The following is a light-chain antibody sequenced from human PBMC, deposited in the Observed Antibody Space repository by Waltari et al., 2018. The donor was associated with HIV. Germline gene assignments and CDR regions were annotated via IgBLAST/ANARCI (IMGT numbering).Light chain of an antibody. CDR1: SSNIGAQYG. CDR2: SDH. J-gene: IGLJ3*02. V-gene: IGLV1-40*01. Sequence: QSVLTQPPSVSGAPGQTVTISCTGSSSNIGAQYGVNWYQQRPGTAPRLLIFSDHNRPSGVPDRFSGSRSGTSASLAITGLQAEDESDYYCQSFDNSLSAVLFGGGTKLTVL. CDR3: QSFDNSLSAVL.